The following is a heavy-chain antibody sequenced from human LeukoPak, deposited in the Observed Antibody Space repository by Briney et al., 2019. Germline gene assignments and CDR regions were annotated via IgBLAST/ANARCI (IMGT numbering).Heavy chain of an antibody. J-gene: IGHJ3*02. CDR2: ISSSSSTI. D-gene: IGHD3-22*01. V-gene: IGHV3-48*02. CDR1: GFTFSSYS. CDR3: ARVIGYDSSGYGDAFDI. Sequence: GGSLRLSCAASGFTFSSYSMNWVRQAPGKGLEWVSYISSSSSTIYYADSVKGRFTISRDNAKNSLYLQMNSLRDEDTAVYYCARVIGYDSSGYGDAFDIWGQGIMVTVSS.